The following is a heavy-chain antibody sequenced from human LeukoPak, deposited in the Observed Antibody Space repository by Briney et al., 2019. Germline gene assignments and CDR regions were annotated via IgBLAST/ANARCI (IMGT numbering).Heavy chain of an antibody. CDR2: IYSSGST. CDR1: GASINSGTYY. J-gene: IGHJ5*02. CDR3: ARDLERGFGEYYYDP. V-gene: IGHV4-61*02. D-gene: IGHD3-10*01. Sequence: SETLSLTCTASGASINSGTYYWTWIRQPAGKGLEWIGRIYSSGSTDYNPSLKSRVTISVDTSKNQFSLKLSSVTAADTAVYYCARDLERGFGEYYYDPWGQGTLVTVSS.